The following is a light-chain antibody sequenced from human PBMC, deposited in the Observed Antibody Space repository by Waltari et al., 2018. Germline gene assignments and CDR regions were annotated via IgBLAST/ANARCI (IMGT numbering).Light chain of an antibody. J-gene: IGLJ3*02. CDR3: AAWDDSLEGWV. CDR2: NKN. V-gene: IGLV1-44*01. CDR1: RSTTGNSI. Sequence: QSVLTQPPSASGTPGQRATIPCFGSRSTTGNSIVTWYLQDPGTAPNLLIYNKNQRPSGVPERFSGSKSGTSASLAISWLQSEDEAEYSCAAWDDSLEGWVFGGGTRLTVL.